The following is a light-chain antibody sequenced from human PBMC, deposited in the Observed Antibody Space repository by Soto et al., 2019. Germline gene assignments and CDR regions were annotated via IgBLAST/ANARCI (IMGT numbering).Light chain of an antibody. Sequence: QSALTQPASVSGSPGQSITISCTATSRDIADFNFVSWYQQRPGKAPKLVIYDFTYRPSGVSLRFSGSKSGNTASLTISGRRAEDEAEYFCSSYRSGNTPYVFGLGTKVTVL. J-gene: IGLJ1*01. CDR2: DFT. CDR3: SSYRSGNTPYV. V-gene: IGLV2-14*01. CDR1: SRDIADFNF.